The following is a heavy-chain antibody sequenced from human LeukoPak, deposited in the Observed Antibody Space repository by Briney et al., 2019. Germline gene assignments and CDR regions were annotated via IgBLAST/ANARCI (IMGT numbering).Heavy chain of an antibody. D-gene: IGHD6-19*01. Sequence: ASVKVSCKASGYTFTSFGITWVRQAPGKGLEWMGGFDPEDGETIYAQKFQGRVTMTEDTSTDTAYMELSSLRSEDTAVYYCATDPGTYSSGWYYFDYWGQGTLVTVSS. CDR3: ATDPGTYSSGWYYFDY. V-gene: IGHV1-24*01. J-gene: IGHJ4*02. CDR2: FDPEDGET. CDR1: GYTFTSFG.